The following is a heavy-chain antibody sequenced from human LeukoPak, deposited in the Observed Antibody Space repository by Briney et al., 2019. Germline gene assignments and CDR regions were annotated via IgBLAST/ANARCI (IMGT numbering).Heavy chain of an antibody. D-gene: IGHD6-13*01. Sequence: PGGSLRLSCAASGFTFDDYTMHWVRQAPGKGLEWVSLISWDGGSTYYADSVKGRFTISRDNSKNSLYLQMNSLRTEDTALYYCAKDMGQQLGGALTVNAFDIWGQGTMVTVSS. J-gene: IGHJ3*02. CDR1: GFTFDDYT. V-gene: IGHV3-43*01. CDR3: AKDMGQQLGGALTVNAFDI. CDR2: ISWDGGST.